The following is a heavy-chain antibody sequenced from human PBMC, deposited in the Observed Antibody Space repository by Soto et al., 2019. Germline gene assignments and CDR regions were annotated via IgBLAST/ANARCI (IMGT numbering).Heavy chain of an antibody. CDR2: IYHSGST. CDR3: ARVPDL. Sequence: TLPLTCAVSGGSSISGGYSWSWIRQPPGKGLEWIGYIYHSGSTYYNPSLKSRVTISVDRSKNQFSLKLSSVTAADTAVYYCARVPDLWGQGTLVTVSS. V-gene: IGHV4-30-2*01. CDR1: GGSSISGGYS. D-gene: IGHD2-2*01. J-gene: IGHJ5*02.